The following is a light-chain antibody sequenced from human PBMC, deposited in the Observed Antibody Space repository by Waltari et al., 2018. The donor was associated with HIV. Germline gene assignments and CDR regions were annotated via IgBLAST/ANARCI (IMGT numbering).Light chain of an antibody. J-gene: IGKJ5*01. CDR2: GAS. Sequence: ELVMTQSPATLSVSPGEGATPSCRASQGVTRNLAWYQQKPGQARKLLIYGASTRATGIPARFSGSGSGTEFTLTISILQSEDFAVYYCQQYNNWPPITFGQGTRLEIK. CDR3: QQYNNWPPIT. CDR1: QGVTRN. V-gene: IGKV3-15*01.